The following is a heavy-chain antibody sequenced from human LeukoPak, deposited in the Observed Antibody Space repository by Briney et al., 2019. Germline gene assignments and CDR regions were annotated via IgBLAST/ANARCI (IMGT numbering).Heavy chain of an antibody. Sequence: PGGSLRLSCAASGFTFDDYAMHWVRQAPGKGLEWVSGISWNSGSIGYADSVKGRFTISRDNAKNSLYLQMNSLRAEDTALYYCAKESGYCGGDCYFEGDGMDVWGQGTTVTVSS. D-gene: IGHD2-21*02. V-gene: IGHV3-9*01. CDR1: GFTFDDYA. CDR2: ISWNSGSI. J-gene: IGHJ6*02. CDR3: AKESGYCGGDCYFEGDGMDV.